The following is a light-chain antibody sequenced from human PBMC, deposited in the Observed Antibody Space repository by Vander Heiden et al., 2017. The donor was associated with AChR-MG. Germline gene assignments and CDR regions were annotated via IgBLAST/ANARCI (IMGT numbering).Light chain of an antibody. CDR3: SSYAGSYTLL. CDR1: SRDVGSYNL. V-gene: IGLV2-23*02. Sequence: QSALTQPASVSGSPGQSITISCTGTSRDVGSYNLVSWYQQHPGKAPKLMIYEVNKRPSGISNRFSGSKSGNTASLAISGLQAEDEADYFCSSYAGSYTLLFGGGTKLNVL. CDR2: EVN. J-gene: IGLJ2*01.